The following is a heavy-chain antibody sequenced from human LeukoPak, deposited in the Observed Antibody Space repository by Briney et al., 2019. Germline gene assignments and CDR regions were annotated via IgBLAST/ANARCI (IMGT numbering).Heavy chain of an antibody. CDR1: GYTFTGYY. Sequence: ASVKVSCKASGYTFTGYYMHGVRQAPGQGLEWMGWINPNSGGTDYAQKFQGRVTMTRDTSISTAYMELSRLRSDDTAVYYCARVADFDWFPNQNHFDYWGQGTLVTVSS. J-gene: IGHJ4*02. V-gene: IGHV1-2*02. CDR3: ARVADFDWFPNQNHFDY. D-gene: IGHD3-9*01. CDR2: INPNSGGT.